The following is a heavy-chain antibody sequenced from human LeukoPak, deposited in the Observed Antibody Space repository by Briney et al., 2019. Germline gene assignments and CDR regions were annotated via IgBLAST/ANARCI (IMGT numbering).Heavy chain of an antibody. CDR2: ISYDGSNK. CDR1: GFTFSSYA. J-gene: IGHJ4*02. CDR3: AKDGGDIEGY. V-gene: IGHV3-30-3*01. D-gene: IGHD3-16*02. Sequence: GGSLRLSCAASGFTFSSYAMHRVRQAPGKGLEWVAVISYDGSNKYYADSVKGRFTISRDNSKNTLYLQMNSLRAEDTAVYYCAKDGGDIEGYWGQGTLVTVSS.